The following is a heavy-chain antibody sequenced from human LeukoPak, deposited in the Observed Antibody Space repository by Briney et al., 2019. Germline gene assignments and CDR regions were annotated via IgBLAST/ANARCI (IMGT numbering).Heavy chain of an antibody. J-gene: IGHJ4*02. D-gene: IGHD1-1*01. CDR1: GYTFTGYY. CDR2: INPDSGGT. Sequence: ASVKVSCKASGYTFTGYYIHWVRQAPGQGLEWMGWINPDSGGTNYAQKLQGRVTMTTDTSTSTAYMELRSLRSDDTAVYYCARSGYNWNDVVDYWGQGTLVTVSS. V-gene: IGHV1-2*02. CDR3: ARSGYNWNDVVDY.